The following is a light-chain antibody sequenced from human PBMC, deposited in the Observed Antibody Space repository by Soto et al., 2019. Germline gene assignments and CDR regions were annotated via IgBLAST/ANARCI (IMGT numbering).Light chain of an antibody. CDR2: GAS. CDR3: QHYNTWPWT. J-gene: IGKJ1*01. CDR1: HSVSSS. Sequence: EVVMTQSPATLSVSPGERATLSCRASHSVSSSLAWYQQKPGQAPRLLISGASTRAAGIPARFSASGSGTEFTLTISILQYEDFAVYYCQHYNTWPWTFGQGTKVEV. V-gene: IGKV3-15*01.